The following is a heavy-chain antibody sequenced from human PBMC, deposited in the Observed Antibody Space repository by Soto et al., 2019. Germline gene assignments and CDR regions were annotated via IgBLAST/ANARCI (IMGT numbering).Heavy chain of an antibody. J-gene: IGHJ6*02. CDR1: GYTFTSYY. CDR3: ARDQAGGVEHIAANSWSYYYYYGMDV. Sequence: QVQLVQSGAEVKKPGASVKVSCKASGYTFTSYYMHWVRQAPGQGLEWMGIINPSGGSTSYAQKFQGRVTMTRDTSTSTVYMELSSLRSEDTAVYYCARDQAGGVEHIAANSWSYYYYYGMDVWGQGTTVTVSS. D-gene: IGHD6-25*01. V-gene: IGHV1-46*01. CDR2: INPSGGST.